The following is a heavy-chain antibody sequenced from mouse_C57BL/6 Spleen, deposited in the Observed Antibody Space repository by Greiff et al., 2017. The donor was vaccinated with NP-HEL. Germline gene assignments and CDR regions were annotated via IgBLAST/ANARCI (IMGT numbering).Heavy chain of an antibody. CDR2: ISSGSSTI. J-gene: IGHJ3*01. Sequence: EVKLVESGGGLVKPGGSLKLSCAASGFTFSDYGMHWVRQAPEKGLEWVAYISSGSSTIYYADTVKGRFTISRDNAKNTLFLQITSLRSEDTAMYYCARSGFAYWGQGTLVTVSA. CDR3: ARSGFAY. D-gene: IGHD1-3*01. V-gene: IGHV5-17*01. CDR1: GFTFSDYG.